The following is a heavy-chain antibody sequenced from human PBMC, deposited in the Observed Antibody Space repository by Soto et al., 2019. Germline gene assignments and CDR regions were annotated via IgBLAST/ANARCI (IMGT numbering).Heavy chain of an antibody. CDR3: ARSIVVVTAIDY. J-gene: IGHJ4*02. D-gene: IGHD2-21*02. Sequence: GALVKVPCKASGYTFTSYAMHWVRQAPGQRLEWMGWINAGNGNTKYSQKFQGRVTITRDTSASTAYMELSSLRSEDTAVYYCARSIVVVTAIDYWGQGTLVTVSS. V-gene: IGHV1-3*01. CDR1: GYTFTSYA. CDR2: INAGNGNT.